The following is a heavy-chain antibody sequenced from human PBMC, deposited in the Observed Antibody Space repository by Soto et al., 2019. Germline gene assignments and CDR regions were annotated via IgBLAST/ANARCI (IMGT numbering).Heavy chain of an antibody. V-gene: IGHV3-30-3*01. CDR3: ARDYGDYDFLDY. J-gene: IGHJ4*02. D-gene: IGHD4-17*01. CDR2: ILYDGSDK. CDR1: GFSFSRYA. Sequence: PGGSLRLSCVASGFSFSRYAIHWVRQAPGKGLEWVVVILYDGSDKYYADSVKGRFTISRDNSKNTLYLQMNSLRPDDTTVYYCARDYGDYDFLDYWAQGTLVTVSS.